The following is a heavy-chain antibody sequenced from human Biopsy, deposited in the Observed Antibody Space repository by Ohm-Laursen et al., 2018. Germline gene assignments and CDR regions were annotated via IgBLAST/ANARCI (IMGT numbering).Heavy chain of an antibody. D-gene: IGHD2-15*01. CDR3: GNEVHGRDY. CDR2: INQAGTT. CDR1: GKTFSDYQ. Sequence: PPGTLSLTCGVFGKTFSDYQWSWIRQPPGKGLEWIGQINQAGTTNYNPSLKSRVSISADASKYEFSLRLTSVTAADTAVYLCGNEVHGRDYWGLGAQVTVSS. V-gene: IGHV4-34*08. J-gene: IGHJ4*02.